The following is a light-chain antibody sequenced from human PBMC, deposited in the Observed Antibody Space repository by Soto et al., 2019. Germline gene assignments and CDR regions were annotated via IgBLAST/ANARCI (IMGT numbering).Light chain of an antibody. CDR2: DVS. J-gene: IGLJ2*01. CDR1: SSDVGGYNY. V-gene: IGLV2-14*01. Sequence: QSALTQPASVSGSPGQSITISCTGTSSDVGGYNYVSWYQQHPGKAPKLMIYDVSNRPSGVSNRFSCSKSGNTASLTISGLQDEDEAYYYCSSYTSSTWVFGGGTKVTVL. CDR3: SSYTSSTWV.